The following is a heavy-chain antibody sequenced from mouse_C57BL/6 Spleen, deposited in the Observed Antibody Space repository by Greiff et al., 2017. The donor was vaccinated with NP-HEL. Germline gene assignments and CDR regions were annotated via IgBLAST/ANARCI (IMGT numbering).Heavy chain of an antibody. D-gene: IGHD1-1*01. Sequence: EVKLVESGGGLVKPGGSLKLSCAASGFTFSSYTMSWVRQTPEKRLEWVATISGGGGNTDYPDSVMGRFTISRDNAKNTLYLQMSSLRSEDTALYYCARQSYYYGSSLYAMDYWGQGTSVTVSS. CDR3: ARQSYYYGSSLYAMDY. J-gene: IGHJ4*01. CDR1: GFTFSSYT. CDR2: ISGGGGNT. V-gene: IGHV5-9*01.